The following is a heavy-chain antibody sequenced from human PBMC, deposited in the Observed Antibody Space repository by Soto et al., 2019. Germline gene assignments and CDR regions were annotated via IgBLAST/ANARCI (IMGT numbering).Heavy chain of an antibody. CDR3: ARAPNYDNVLGWLYFYAVDV. V-gene: IGHV1-18*01. CDR2: SSTYTGYT. J-gene: IGHJ6*02. D-gene: IGHD2-8*01. Sequence: QVQLVQSGAEVKKPGASVKVSCMASGYTFTTYGITWVRQAPGQGLEWVGWSSTYTGYTDYAQRFQGRVIMTADTSPRTAYVELESLTPDDTAVYYCARAPNYDNVLGWLYFYAVDVWGQGTPVTVSS. CDR1: GYTFTTYG.